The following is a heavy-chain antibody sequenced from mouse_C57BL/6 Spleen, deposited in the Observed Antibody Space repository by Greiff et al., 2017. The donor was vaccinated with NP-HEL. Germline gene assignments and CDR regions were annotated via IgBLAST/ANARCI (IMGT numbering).Heavy chain of an antibody. D-gene: IGHD3-2*02. CDR3: ARGGDSSGPWFAY. CDR2: IHPNSGST. J-gene: IGHJ3*01. Sequence: VQLQQPGAELVKPGASVKLSCKASGYTFTSYWMHWVKQRPGQGLEWIGMIHPNSGSTNYNEKFKSKATLTVDKSSSTAYMQLSSLTSEDSAVYYCARGGDSSGPWFAYWGQGTLVTVSA. CDR1: GYTFTSYW. V-gene: IGHV1-64*01.